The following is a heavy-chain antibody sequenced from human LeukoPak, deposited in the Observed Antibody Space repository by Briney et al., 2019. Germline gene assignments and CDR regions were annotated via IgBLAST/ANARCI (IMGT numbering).Heavy chain of an antibody. CDR3: ATFGVVTRYFDY. V-gene: IGHV3-64*01. J-gene: IGHJ4*02. Sequence: GGSLRLSCAASGFTFSSYAMHWVRQAPGKGLEYVSAISSNGGSTYYANSEKGRFTISRDNSKNTLYLQMGSLRAEDMAVYYCATFGVVTRYFDYWGQGTLVTVSS. D-gene: IGHD3-3*01. CDR1: GFTFSSYA. CDR2: ISSNGGST.